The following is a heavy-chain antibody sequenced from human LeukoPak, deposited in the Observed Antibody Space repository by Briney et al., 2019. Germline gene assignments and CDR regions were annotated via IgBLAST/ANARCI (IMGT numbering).Heavy chain of an antibody. CDR3: AREVGATPYFDY. J-gene: IGHJ4*02. D-gene: IGHD1-26*01. CDR1: GFTFSNYA. CDR2: IYSGGST. Sequence: GGSLRLSCAASGFTFSNYAMSWVRQAPGKGLEWVSVIYSGGSTYYADSVKGRFTISRDNSKNTLYLQMNSLRAEDTAVYYCAREVGATPYFDYWGQGTLVTVSS. V-gene: IGHV3-53*01.